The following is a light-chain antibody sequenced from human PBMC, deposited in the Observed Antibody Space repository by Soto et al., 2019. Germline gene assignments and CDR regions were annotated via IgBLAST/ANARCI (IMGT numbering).Light chain of an antibody. Sequence: EIVMRQSPATLSVSPGERATLSCRASQSVSSGLAWFQQKPGQAPKLLIFGASTRATGISVRFRGSGSGTDFTLTISSLRSEDFAVYHCQQYNKWPWTFGQGTKVEIK. V-gene: IGKV3-15*01. CDR3: QQYNKWPWT. CDR2: GAS. CDR1: QSVSSG. J-gene: IGKJ1*01.